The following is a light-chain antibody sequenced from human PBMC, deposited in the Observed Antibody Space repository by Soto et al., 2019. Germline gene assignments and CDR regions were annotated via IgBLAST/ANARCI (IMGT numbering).Light chain of an antibody. J-gene: IGLJ1*01. CDR2: EVD. CDR3: PAYDSSLSGYV. Sequence: QSALTQPASVSGSPGPSITISCAGSSRDVGAYGHVSWYQHHPGKAPKFILYEVDHRPSGVSDRFSGSKSGTSASLDITGLQAEYEAYYYCPAYDSSLSGYVFGSGTKLTVL. CDR1: SRDVGAYGH. V-gene: IGLV2-14*01.